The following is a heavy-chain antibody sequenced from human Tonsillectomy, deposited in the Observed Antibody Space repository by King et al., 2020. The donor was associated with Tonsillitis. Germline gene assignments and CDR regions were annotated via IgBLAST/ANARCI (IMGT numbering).Heavy chain of an antibody. Sequence: VQLVESGAEVKKPGSSVKVSCKASGGTFSNYAISWVRQAPGQGLEWMGRIISILAITNYAQKFQGRVTITADKSTSTACMELSSLRSEDTAVYYCAGDAGYCSGGSCYGFYYYYMDVWGKGTTVTVSS. CDR1: GGTFSNYA. CDR2: IISILAIT. D-gene: IGHD2-15*01. CDR3: AGDAGYCSGGSCYGFYYYYMDV. J-gene: IGHJ6*03. V-gene: IGHV1-69*09.